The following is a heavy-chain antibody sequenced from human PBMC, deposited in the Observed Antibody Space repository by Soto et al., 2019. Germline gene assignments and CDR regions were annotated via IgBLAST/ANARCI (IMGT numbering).Heavy chain of an antibody. CDR3: ARDSLTGYYRGLLDYGMDV. D-gene: IGHD3-9*01. Sequence: TLSLTCTVSGGSISSGGYYWSWIRQHPGKGLEWIGYIYYSGSTYYNPSLKSRVTISVDTSKNQFSLKLSSVTAADTAVYSCARDSLTGYYRGLLDYGMDVWGQGTTVTVSS. CDR1: GGSISSGGYY. V-gene: IGHV4-31*03. CDR2: IYYSGST. J-gene: IGHJ6*02.